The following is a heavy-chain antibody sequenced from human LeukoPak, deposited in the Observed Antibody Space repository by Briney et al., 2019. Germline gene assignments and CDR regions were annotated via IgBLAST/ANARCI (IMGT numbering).Heavy chain of an antibody. CDR3: AKDLDDILTGHYYYYGMDV. Sequence: GGSLRLSCAASGFTFSSYGMHWVRQAPGKGLEWVAVISYDGSNKYYADSVKGRFTISRDNSKNTLYLQMNSLRAEDTAVYYCAKDLDDILTGHYYYYGMDVWGQGPRSPSP. V-gene: IGHV3-30*18. CDR2: ISYDGSNK. J-gene: IGHJ6*02. CDR1: GFTFSSYG. D-gene: IGHD3-9*01.